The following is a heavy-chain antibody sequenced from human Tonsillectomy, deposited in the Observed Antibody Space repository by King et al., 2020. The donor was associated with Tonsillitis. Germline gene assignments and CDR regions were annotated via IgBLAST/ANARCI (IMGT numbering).Heavy chain of an antibody. V-gene: IGHV3-30*02. D-gene: IGHD4-17*01. Sequence: VQLVESGGGVVQPGGSLRLSCAASGFTFSDYGMYWVRQAPGKGLEWVAFTRHDGSNKYYADSVKDRFTISRDNSETTLYLQMNSLRAEDTAVYYCAKDLNGDILDYWGQGTLVTVSS. CDR3: AKDLNGDILDY. J-gene: IGHJ4*02. CDR2: TRHDGSNK. CDR1: GFTFSDYG.